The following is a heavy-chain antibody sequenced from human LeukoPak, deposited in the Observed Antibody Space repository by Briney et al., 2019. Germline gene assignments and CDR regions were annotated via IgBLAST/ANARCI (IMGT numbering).Heavy chain of an antibody. CDR1: GYTFTSYF. CDR2: INPTSGST. Sequence: ASVKVSCKASGYTFTSYFLHWVRQAPGQGLEWLGIINPTSGSTTYAQKFLGRVTVTRDRSTSTVYMELNSLRSEDTAVYYCARDGGYSSGYYRGLYWDHGTLVTVSS. J-gene: IGHJ4*01. D-gene: IGHD6-19*01. CDR3: ARDGGYSSGYYRGLY. V-gene: IGHV1-46*01.